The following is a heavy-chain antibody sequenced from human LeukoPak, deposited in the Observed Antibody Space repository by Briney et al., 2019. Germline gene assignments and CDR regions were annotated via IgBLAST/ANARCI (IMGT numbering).Heavy chain of an antibody. CDR2: INHSGST. CDR1: GGSFSGYY. V-gene: IGHV4-34*01. Sequence: SETLSLTCAVYGGSFSGYYWSWIRQPPGKGLEWIGEINHSGSTNYNPSLKSRVTISVDTSKNQFSLKLSSVTAADTAVYYCARGRHRTISWFDPWGQGTLVTVSS. CDR3: ARGRHRTISWFDP. D-gene: IGHD3-9*01. J-gene: IGHJ5*02.